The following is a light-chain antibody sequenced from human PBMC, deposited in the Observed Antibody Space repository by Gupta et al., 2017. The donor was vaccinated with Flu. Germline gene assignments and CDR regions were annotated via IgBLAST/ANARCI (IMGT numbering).Light chain of an antibody. CDR2: LGS. Sequence: DIVMTQSPLSLPVTPGEPASISCRASQSLLHSNGYNYLDWYLQKPGQSPQLLLYLGSKRASAVPHTFSGSGSCTAFTLKIIRGVAADVVVYYCSQALQTGTTFGHGTKVDIK. CDR1: QSLLHSNGYNY. CDR3: SQALQTGTT. J-gene: IGKJ3*01. V-gene: IGKV2-28*01.